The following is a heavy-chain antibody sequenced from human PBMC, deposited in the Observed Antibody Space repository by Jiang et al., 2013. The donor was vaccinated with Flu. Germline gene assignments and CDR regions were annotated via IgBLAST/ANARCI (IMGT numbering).Heavy chain of an antibody. CDR3: ARSIAVAPAWTAYFDY. Sequence: DYAVSVKSRITINPDTSKNQFSLHLNSVTPEDTAMYYCARSIAVAPAWTAYFDYWGQGTLVTVSS. J-gene: IGHJ4*02. D-gene: IGHD6-19*01. V-gene: IGHV6-1*01.